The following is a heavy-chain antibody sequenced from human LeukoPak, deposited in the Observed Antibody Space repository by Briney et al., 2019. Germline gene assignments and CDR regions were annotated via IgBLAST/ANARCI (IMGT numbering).Heavy chain of an antibody. CDR2: INPSGGST. J-gene: IGHJ6*02. CDR1: GYTFTSYY. D-gene: IGHD4-23*01. Sequence: ASVKVSCKASGYTFTSYYMHWVRQAPGQGLEWVGIINPSGGSTSYAQKFQGKVTVTRDTSTSTVYMEVSSLRSEDTPVYYCARDRPAMTTVAHNGMDVWGQGTTVTVSS. CDR3: ARDRPAMTTVAHNGMDV. V-gene: IGHV1-46*01.